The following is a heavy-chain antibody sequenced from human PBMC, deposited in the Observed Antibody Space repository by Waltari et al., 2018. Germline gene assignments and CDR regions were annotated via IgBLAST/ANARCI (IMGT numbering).Heavy chain of an antibody. CDR3: ARDSDTAMVTFDY. CDR2: IKQDGSET. V-gene: IGHV3-7*01. D-gene: IGHD5-18*01. Sequence: EVQLVESGGGLVQPGGSLRLSCVASGFTFSSYWMSWVRQAPGKGREWVANIKQDGSETYYVDSVKGRFTISRDNAKNSLYLQMISLRAEDTAVYYCARDSDTAMVTFDYWGQGTLVTVSS. J-gene: IGHJ4*02. CDR1: GFTFSSYW.